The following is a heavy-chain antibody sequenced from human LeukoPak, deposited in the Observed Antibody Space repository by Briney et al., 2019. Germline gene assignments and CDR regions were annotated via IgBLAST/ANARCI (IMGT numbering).Heavy chain of an antibody. J-gene: IGHJ4*02. Sequence: ASVKVSCKASGFTFTSSAVQWVRQARGQRLEWIGWIVVGSGNTNYAQKFQERVTITRDMSTSTAFMELSSLRSEDTAVYYCAVRYYHDSSGFYPYYFDYWGQGTLVTVSS. D-gene: IGHD3-22*01. CDR2: IVVGSGNT. CDR1: GFTFTSSA. V-gene: IGHV1-58*01. CDR3: AVRYYHDSSGFYPYYFDY.